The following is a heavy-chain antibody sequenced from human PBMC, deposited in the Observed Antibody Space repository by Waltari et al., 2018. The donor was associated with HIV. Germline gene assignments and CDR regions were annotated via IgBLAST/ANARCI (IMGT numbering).Heavy chain of an antibody. V-gene: IGHV1-46*03. CDR2: VNPGSGNT. J-gene: IGHJ3*02. Sequence: QVQLVPSGAEVKKTGTSVKVSCQGSVYTFLDNYIHWVRQAPGQGLEWMGVVNPGSGNTNYAQKFQGRLTMTRDTSTSTVYMELSSLRSEDTAIYYCARQWWSEGAFDIWGQGTTVTVSS. D-gene: IGHD2-15*01. CDR3: ARQWWSEGAFDI. CDR1: VYTFLDNY.